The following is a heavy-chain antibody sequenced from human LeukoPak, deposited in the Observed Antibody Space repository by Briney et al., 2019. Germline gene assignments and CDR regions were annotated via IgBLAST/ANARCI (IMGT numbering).Heavy chain of an antibody. CDR3: ARVEMNYDSSGYYYVRAFDY. Sequence: ASVKVSCKASGYTFTSYGISWVRQAPGQGLEWMGWISAYNGNTNYAQKLQGRVTMTTDTSTSTAYMELRSLRSDDTAVYYCARVEMNYDSSGYYYVRAFDYWGQGTLVTVSS. D-gene: IGHD3-22*01. V-gene: IGHV1-18*01. CDR1: GYTFTSYG. CDR2: ISAYNGNT. J-gene: IGHJ4*02.